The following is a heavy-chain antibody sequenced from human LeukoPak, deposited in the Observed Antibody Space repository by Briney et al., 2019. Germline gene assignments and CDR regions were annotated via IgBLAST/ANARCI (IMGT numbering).Heavy chain of an antibody. V-gene: IGHV3-30-3*01. D-gene: IGHD6-19*01. J-gene: IGHJ4*02. Sequence: QPGRSLRLSCAASGFTFSSYAMHWVRRAPGKGLEWVAVISYDGSNKYYADSVKGRFTISRDNSKNTLYLQMNSLRAEDTAVYYCARGFKHIRMAGTDNPNDYWGQGTLVTVSS. CDR1: GFTFSSYA. CDR2: ISYDGSNK. CDR3: ARGFKHIRMAGTDNPNDY.